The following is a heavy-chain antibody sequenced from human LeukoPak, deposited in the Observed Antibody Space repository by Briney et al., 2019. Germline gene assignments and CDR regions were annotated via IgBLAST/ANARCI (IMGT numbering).Heavy chain of an antibody. CDR1: GGSFSGYY. J-gene: IGHJ6*02. Sequence: SETLSLTCAVYGGSFSGYYWSWIRQPPGKGLEWIGEINHSGSTNYNPSLKSRVTISVDTSKNQFSLKLSSVTAADTAVYYCARFPGYYGSGSYRYYGMDVWGQGTTVTISS. CDR3: ARFPGYYGSGSYRYYGMDV. V-gene: IGHV4-34*01. D-gene: IGHD3-10*01. CDR2: INHSGST.